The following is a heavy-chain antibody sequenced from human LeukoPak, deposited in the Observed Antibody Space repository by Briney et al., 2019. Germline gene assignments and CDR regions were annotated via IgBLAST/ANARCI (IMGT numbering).Heavy chain of an antibody. D-gene: IGHD3-16*01. CDR2: TYYRSKWYN. Sequence: SQTLSLTYAISGDSVSSNSGAWNWTRQSPSRGLEWLGKTYYRSKWYNDYAVSVKSRITINPDTSKNQFSLHLNSVTPEDTAVYYCARSLWGGAFDIWGQGTMVAVSS. CDR1: GDSVSSNSGA. V-gene: IGHV6-1*01. CDR3: ARSLWGGAFDI. J-gene: IGHJ3*02.